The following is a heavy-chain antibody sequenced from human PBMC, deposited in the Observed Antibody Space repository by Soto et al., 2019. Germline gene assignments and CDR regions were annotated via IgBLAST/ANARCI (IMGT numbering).Heavy chain of an antibody. D-gene: IGHD3-3*01. CDR1: GYTFTSYG. Sequence: ASVKVSCKASGYTFTSYGISWVRQAPGQGLEWMGWISAYNGNTNYAQKLQGRVTMTTDTSTSTAYMELRSLRSDDTAVYYCARGGDFWSGYPYYYYMDVWGKGTTVTVSS. CDR2: ISAYNGNT. V-gene: IGHV1-18*01. CDR3: ARGGDFWSGYPYYYYMDV. J-gene: IGHJ6*03.